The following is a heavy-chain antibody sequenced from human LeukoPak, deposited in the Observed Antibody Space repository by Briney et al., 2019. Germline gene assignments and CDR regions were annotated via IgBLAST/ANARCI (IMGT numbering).Heavy chain of an antibody. V-gene: IGHV3-23*01. CDR1: GFTFSSYA. CDR2: ISGSGDST. CDR3: AKPLVSDYYDSSGYWGY. D-gene: IGHD3-22*01. Sequence: GGSLRLSCAASGFTFSSYAMSWVRQAPGKGLEWVSAISGSGDSTYYSDSVKGRFTISRDNSKNTLYVQMNSLIAEDTAVYYCAKPLVSDYYDSSGYWGYWGQGTLVTVSS. J-gene: IGHJ4*02.